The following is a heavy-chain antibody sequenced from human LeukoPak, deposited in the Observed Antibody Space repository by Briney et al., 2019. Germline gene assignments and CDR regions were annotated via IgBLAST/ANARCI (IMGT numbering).Heavy chain of an antibody. D-gene: IGHD3-10*01. Sequence: ASVKVSCKASGYTFTNYYIHWVRQAPGQGLECMGIINPSGGSTSYAQKFQGRVTMTRDMSTSTVYMELSSLRSEDTAVYYCAVSSYMVRGVFGNYWGQGTLVTVSS. CDR3: AVSSYMVRGVFGNY. J-gene: IGHJ4*02. CDR2: INPSGGST. CDR1: GYTFTNYY. V-gene: IGHV1-46*01.